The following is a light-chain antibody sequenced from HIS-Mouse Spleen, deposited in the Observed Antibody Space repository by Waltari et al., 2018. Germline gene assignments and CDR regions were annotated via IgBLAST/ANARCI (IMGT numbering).Light chain of an antibody. CDR1: ALPKKY. CDR2: EDS. Sequence: SYELTQPPSVSVSPGQTARITCSGDALPKKYAYWYQQKSGQAPVLVIYEDSKRPSGITERFSGSSSGKMATLTISGAQVDDEADYYCYSTDSSGNHRVFGGGTKLTVL. CDR3: YSTDSSGNHRV. V-gene: IGLV3-10*01. J-gene: IGLJ2*01.